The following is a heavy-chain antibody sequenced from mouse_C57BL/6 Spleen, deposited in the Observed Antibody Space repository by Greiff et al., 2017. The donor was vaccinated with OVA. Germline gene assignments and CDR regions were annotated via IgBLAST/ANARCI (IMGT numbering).Heavy chain of an antibody. Sequence: EVHLVESGGGLVKPGGSLKLSCAASGFTFSDYGMHWVRQAPEKGLEWVAYISSGSSTIYYADTVKGRFTISRDNAKNTLFLQMTSLRSEDTAMYYCARGDYYGPAWFAYWGQVTLVTVSA. J-gene: IGHJ3*01. CDR3: ARGDYYGPAWFAY. CDR1: GFTFSDYG. V-gene: IGHV5-17*01. D-gene: IGHD1-1*01. CDR2: ISSGSSTI.